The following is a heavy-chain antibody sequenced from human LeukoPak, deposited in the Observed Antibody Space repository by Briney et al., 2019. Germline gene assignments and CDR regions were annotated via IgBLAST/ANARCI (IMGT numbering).Heavy chain of an antibody. CDR3: ARVQPESIAEARLGTDY. V-gene: IGHV4-38-2*02. CDR2: ICHSGSA. CDR1: RYSISSGYY. Sequence: SETLSLTCTVSRYSISSGYYWGWIRQPPGKELEWIGSICHSGSAYYNPSLKSRVTISVDTSKNQFSLKLSSLTAADTAVYYCARVQPESIAEARLGTDYWGQGTLVTVSS. D-gene: IGHD6-19*01. J-gene: IGHJ4*02.